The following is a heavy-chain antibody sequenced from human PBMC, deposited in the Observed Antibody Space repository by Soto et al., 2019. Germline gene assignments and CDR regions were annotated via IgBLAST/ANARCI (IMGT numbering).Heavy chain of an antibody. CDR2: IYYSGST. D-gene: IGHD2-15*01. J-gene: IGHJ6*02. CDR1: GGSISSYY. V-gene: IGHV4-59*01. Sequence: SETLSLTCTVSGGSISSYYWSWIRQPPGKGLEWIGYIYYSGSTNYNPSLKSRVTISVDTSKNQLSLKLSSVTAADTAVYYCAREGSYKNYYYYGMDVWGQGTTVTVSS. CDR3: AREGSYKNYYYYGMDV.